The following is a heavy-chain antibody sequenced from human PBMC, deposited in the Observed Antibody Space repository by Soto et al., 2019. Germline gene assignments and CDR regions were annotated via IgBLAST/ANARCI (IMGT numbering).Heavy chain of an antibody. CDR1: GSSFSDYY. CDR3: AGGQDNLAVNFDY. V-gene: IGHV3-11*03. CDR2: ITSSSSYT. J-gene: IGHJ4*02. Sequence: GGSLSLSCAASGSSFSDYYMSWIRQSPGKGLEWLSYITSSSSYTHYADSVKGRFTISRDNAKNSLYLQMYSLRAEDTAVYYCAGGQDNLAVNFDYWGQGTPVTVS. D-gene: IGHD1-1*01.